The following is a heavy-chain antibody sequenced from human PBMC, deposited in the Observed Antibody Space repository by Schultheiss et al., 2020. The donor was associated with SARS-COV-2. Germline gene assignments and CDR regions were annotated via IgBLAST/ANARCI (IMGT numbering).Heavy chain of an antibody. V-gene: IGHV4-61*02. Sequence: SETLSLTCTVSGGSVSSSDYYWGWIRQPAGKGLEWIGRIYTSGSTNYNPSLKSRVTISVDTSKNQFSLKLSSVTAADTAVYYCARDLAAAAPGDYWGQGTLVTVSS. CDR2: IYTSGST. D-gene: IGHD6-13*01. J-gene: IGHJ4*02. CDR3: ARDLAAAAPGDY. CDR1: GGSVSSSDYY.